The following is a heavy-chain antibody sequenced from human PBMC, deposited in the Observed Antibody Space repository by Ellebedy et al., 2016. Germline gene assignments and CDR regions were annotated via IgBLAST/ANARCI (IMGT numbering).Heavy chain of an antibody. D-gene: IGHD1-26*01. Sequence: SETLSLTCTVSGDSISDSRSYWGWIRQPPGKGLEWIGSVFYSMSTYYNPSLKGRATISVDPSKNQFSLALTSVTAADTATYFCARQRLGATPIDSWGQGTHVIVSS. J-gene: IGHJ4*02. V-gene: IGHV4-39*01. CDR3: ARQRLGATPIDS. CDR1: GDSISDSRSY. CDR2: VFYSMST.